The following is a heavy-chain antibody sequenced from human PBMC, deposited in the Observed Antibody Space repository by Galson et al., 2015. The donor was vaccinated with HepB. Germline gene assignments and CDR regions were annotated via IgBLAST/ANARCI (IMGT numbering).Heavy chain of an antibody. CDR3: AKVGTKWRSSHWYFDL. V-gene: IGHV3-30*18. J-gene: IGHJ2*01. CDR2: ITYDGSDQ. CDR1: GFTFSNHG. Sequence: SLRLSCAASGFTFSNHGMHWVRQAPGKGLEWVAFITYDGSDQYYADSVKGRFIISRDNSWNTVYLQMNSLRTEDTAVYYCAKVGTKWRSSHWYFDLWGRGTLVTVSS. D-gene: IGHD2-15*01.